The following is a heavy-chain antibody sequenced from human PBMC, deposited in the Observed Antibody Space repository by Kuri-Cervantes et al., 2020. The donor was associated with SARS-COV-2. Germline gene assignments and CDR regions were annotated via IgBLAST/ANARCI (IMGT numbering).Heavy chain of an antibody. CDR1: GYSFSDHY. V-gene: IGHV1-46*01. Sequence: ASVKVSCKAFGYSFSDHYMYWVRQAPGQGLEWMGIINPSGSGTRYPQSFQGGVSMTRDTSTSTVYMELSSLTSEDTAVYYCVVGFFSSRKWDYWGQGALVTVSS. CDR3: VVGFFSSRKWDY. D-gene: IGHD2-15*01. J-gene: IGHJ4*02. CDR2: INPSGSGT.